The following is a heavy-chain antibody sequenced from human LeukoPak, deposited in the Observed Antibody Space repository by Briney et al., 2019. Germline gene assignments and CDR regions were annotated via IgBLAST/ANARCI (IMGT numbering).Heavy chain of an antibody. Sequence: GESLKISCKGSGYSFTSYWIGGVRQMPGKGLEGMGIIYPGDYDTRYSPSFQGKVTISADKSISTAYLQWSSLKASDTAMYYCATTRRYCSSTSCYVTKLDYWGQGTLVTVSS. CDR2: IYPGDYDT. J-gene: IGHJ4*02. CDR3: ATTRRYCSSTSCYVTKLDY. V-gene: IGHV5-51*01. CDR1: GYSFTSYW. D-gene: IGHD2-2*01.